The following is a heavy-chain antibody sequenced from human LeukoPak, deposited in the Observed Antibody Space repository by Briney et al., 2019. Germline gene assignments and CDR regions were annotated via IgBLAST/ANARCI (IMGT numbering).Heavy chain of an antibody. J-gene: IGHJ4*02. CDR2: ISGDGGST. Sequence: GGSLRLSCAASGFTFDDYAMHWVRQAPGKGLEWVSLISGDGGSTYYADSVKGRFTISRDNSKNSLYLQMNSLRTEDTALYYCAKVAVHYYDSSGFNGGGGYWGQGTLVTVSS. D-gene: IGHD3-22*01. CDR1: GFTFDDYA. V-gene: IGHV3-43*02. CDR3: AKVAVHYYDSSGFNGGGGY.